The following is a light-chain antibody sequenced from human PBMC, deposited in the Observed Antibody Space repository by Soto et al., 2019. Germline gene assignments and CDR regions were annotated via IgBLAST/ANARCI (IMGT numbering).Light chain of an antibody. CDR1: QSVGRNY. CDR2: DAS. J-gene: IGKJ4*01. V-gene: IGKV3-20*01. CDR3: HQYAFSPLT. Sequence: EIVLTQSPGTLSLSPGESATLSCRASQSVGRNYLAWFQHKPDQAPRLLIYDASNRATGVPDRFSGRGSGTDFTRSVTRLEPEDFAVYYCHQYAFSPLTFSGGTPVEIK.